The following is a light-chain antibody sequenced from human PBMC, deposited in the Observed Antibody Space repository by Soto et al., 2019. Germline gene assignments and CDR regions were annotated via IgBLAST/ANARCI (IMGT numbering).Light chain of an antibody. CDR3: QQYVSMPCT. J-gene: IGKJ4*01. Sequence: DIQMTQSPSSLSASVGDRVTISCQASQDIDRYLNWYQQKPGKGPKLLMYDTSRLETGVPSRFRGYTSGTEFTLIITNLQPGDFATYFCQQYVSMPCTVGGGTKV. V-gene: IGKV1-33*01. CDR2: DTS. CDR1: QDIDRY.